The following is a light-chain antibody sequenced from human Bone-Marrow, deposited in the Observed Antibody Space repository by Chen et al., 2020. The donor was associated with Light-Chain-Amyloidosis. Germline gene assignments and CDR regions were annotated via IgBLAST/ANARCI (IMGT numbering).Light chain of an antibody. CDR2: WAS. V-gene: IGKV4-1*01. CDR3: QQYHSTPFT. CDR1: QGVLSSANNKNY. Sequence: DIVVTQSPDPLAVSLGERTTINCKSSQGVLSSANNKNYLAWYQQKPGQPPKLLIYWASFRESGVPDRFSGSGSGTDFSLTISSLQAEDVAVYYCQQYHSTPFTFGGGTKVEI. J-gene: IGKJ4*01.